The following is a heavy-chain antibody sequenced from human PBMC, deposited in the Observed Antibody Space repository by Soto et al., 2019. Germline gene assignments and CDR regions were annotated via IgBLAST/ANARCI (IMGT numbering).Heavy chain of an antibody. Sequence: GWTLALSFTCYGFSFDEVSFNWFRQAPGKGLEWVAFIRTKVFSWTAEYAASVKDRFTVSRDDSKSIVYLQMTSLEAEDTATYFCTRDWNYYYETTDPRGYWSQEVPVTVSS. D-gene: IGHD3-22*01. V-gene: IGHV3-49*03. CDR1: GFSFDEVS. J-gene: IGHJ4*02. CDR2: IRTKVFSWTA. CDR3: TRDWNYYYETTDPRGY.